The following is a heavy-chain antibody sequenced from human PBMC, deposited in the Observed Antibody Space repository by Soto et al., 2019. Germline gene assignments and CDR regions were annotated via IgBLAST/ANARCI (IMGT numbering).Heavy chain of an antibody. D-gene: IGHD1-1*01. J-gene: IGHJ6*02. CDR3: ARDQVERRPDGMDV. CDR2: IYYSGST. V-gene: IGHV4-31*03. CDR1: GGSISSGGYY. Sequence: SETLSLTCTVSGGSISSGGYYWSWIRQHPGKGLEWIGYIYYSGSTYYNPSLKSRVTISVDTSKNQFSLKLSSVTAADTAVYYCARDQVERRPDGMDVWGRGTTVTVSS.